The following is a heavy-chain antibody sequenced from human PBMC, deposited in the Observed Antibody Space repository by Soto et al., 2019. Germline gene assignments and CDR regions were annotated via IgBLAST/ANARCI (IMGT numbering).Heavy chain of an antibody. V-gene: IGHV4-31*03. CDR1: GGSISSGGYY. D-gene: IGHD3-10*02. CDR2: IYYSGST. CDR3: ARLSSGERLNFDY. J-gene: IGHJ4*02. Sequence: QVQLQESGPGLVKPSQTLSLTCTVSGGSISSGGYYWSWIRQHPGKGLEWIGYIYYSGSTYYNPSPKSRVTLPLDTSKNQSSLKLSSVTAADTAMYYCARLSSGERLNFDYWGQGTLVTVSS.